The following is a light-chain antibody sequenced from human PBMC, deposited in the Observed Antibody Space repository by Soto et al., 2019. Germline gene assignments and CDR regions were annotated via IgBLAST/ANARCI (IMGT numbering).Light chain of an antibody. V-gene: IGKV3-15*01. CDR1: QSVSGN. Sequence: EIVMTQSPATLSVSPGERATLSCRPSQSVSGNLAWYQQKPGQAPRLLIYGASTRATGIPARFSGSGSGTEFTLTISSLQSEDFAVYYCQQYNNWPRTFGQGTKVDIK. CDR3: QQYNNWPRT. J-gene: IGKJ1*01. CDR2: GAS.